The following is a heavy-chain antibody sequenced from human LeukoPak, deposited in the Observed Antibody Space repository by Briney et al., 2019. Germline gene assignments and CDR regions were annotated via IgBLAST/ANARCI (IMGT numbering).Heavy chain of an antibody. V-gene: IGHV3-23*01. CDR3: AREQQWLDY. CDR2: ISGTGGST. CDR1: GFTFSSYA. D-gene: IGHD6-19*01. Sequence: GGFLRLSCTASGFTFSSYAMSWVRQAPGKGLEWVSVISGTGGSTNHADSVKGRFTISRDNSKNTLYLQMNSLRAEDTAVYYCAREQQWLDYWGQGTLVTVSS. J-gene: IGHJ4*02.